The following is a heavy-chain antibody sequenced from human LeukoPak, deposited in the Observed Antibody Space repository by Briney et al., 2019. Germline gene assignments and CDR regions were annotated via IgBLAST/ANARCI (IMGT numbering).Heavy chain of an antibody. CDR3: AREGYYDILTDRDYYYYGMDV. Sequence: ASVKVSCKASGYTFTSYGISWVRQAPGQGLEWMGWISAYNGNTNYAQKLQGRVTMTTDTSTSTAYMELRSLRSDDTAVYYCAREGYYDILTDRDYYYYGMDVWGQGTTVTVSS. V-gene: IGHV1-18*01. D-gene: IGHD3-9*01. J-gene: IGHJ6*02. CDR2: ISAYNGNT. CDR1: GYTFTSYG.